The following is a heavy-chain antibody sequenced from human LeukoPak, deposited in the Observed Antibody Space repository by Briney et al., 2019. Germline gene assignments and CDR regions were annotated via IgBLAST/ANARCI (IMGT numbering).Heavy chain of an antibody. D-gene: IGHD6-6*01. CDR2: IYSGSST. Sequence: GGSLRLSCAASGFTVSSNYMSWVRQALGKGLEWVSVIYSGSSTYYADSVKGRFTISRDNSKNTLYLQMNSLRSEDTAVYYCARGGSSGSLDYWGQGTLVTVSS. V-gene: IGHV3-53*05. CDR1: GFTVSSNY. CDR3: ARGGSSGSLDY. J-gene: IGHJ4*02.